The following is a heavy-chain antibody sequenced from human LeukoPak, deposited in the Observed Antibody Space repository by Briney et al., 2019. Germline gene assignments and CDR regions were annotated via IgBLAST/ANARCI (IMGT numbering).Heavy chain of an antibody. CDR3: ARGGRSWFTRGNWSTP. CDR1: GGSISSYY. J-gene: IGHJ5*02. Sequence: SETLSLTCTVAGGSISSYYWSWIRQPPGKGLEWIGYIYYSGSTNYNPSLKSRVTISVDTSKNQFSLKLSSVPAAATAVYNWARGGRSWFTRGNWSTPGGKGTRATVPS. CDR2: IYYSGST. D-gene: IGHD6-13*01. V-gene: IGHV4-59*01.